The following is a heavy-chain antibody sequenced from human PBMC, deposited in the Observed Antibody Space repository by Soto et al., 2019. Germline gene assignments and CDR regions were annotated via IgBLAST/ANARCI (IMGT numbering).Heavy chain of an antibody. V-gene: IGHV4-34*01. J-gene: IGHJ3*02. CDR1: GGSFSGYY. D-gene: IGHD5-12*01. CDR2: INHSGST. CDR3: ARGNGYRAEWVSKDAFDI. Sequence: SETLSLTCAVYGGSFSGYYWSWIRQPPGKGLEWIGEINHSGSTNYNPSLKSRVTISVDTSKNQFSLKLSSVTAADTAVYYCARGNGYRAEWVSKDAFDIWGQGTMVTVSS.